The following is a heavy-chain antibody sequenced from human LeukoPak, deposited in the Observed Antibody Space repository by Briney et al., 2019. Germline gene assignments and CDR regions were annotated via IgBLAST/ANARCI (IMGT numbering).Heavy chain of an antibody. J-gene: IGHJ4*02. D-gene: IGHD3-22*01. CDR1: GFTFSSYG. V-gene: IGHV3-30*02. CDR2: IRYDGSNK. CDR3: AKALSVVITYFDY. Sequence: GGSLRLSCAASGFTFSSYGMHWVRQAPGKGLEWVAFIRYDGSNKYYADSVKGQFTISRDNSKNTLYLQMNSLRAEDTAVYYCAKALSVVITYFDYWGQGTLVTVSS.